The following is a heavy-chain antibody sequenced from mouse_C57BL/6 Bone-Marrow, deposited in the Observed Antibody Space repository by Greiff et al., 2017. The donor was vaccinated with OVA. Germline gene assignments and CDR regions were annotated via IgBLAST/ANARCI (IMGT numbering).Heavy chain of an antibody. Sequence: QVQLKQPGAELVRPGTSVKLSCKASGYTFTSYWMHWVKQRPGQGLEWIGVIDPSDSYTNYHQKFKGKATLTVDTSSSTAYMQLSSLTSEDSAVYYCARENYYGSSSYFDVWGTGTTVTVSS. J-gene: IGHJ1*03. D-gene: IGHD1-1*01. CDR3: ARENYYGSSSYFDV. V-gene: IGHV1-59*01. CDR2: IDPSDSYT. CDR1: GYTFTSYW.